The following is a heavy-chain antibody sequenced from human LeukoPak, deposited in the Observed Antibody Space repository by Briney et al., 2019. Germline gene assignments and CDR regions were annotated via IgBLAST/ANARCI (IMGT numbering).Heavy chain of an antibody. CDR1: GFTFSSYW. CDR2: INIDGSSP. D-gene: IGHD6-19*01. V-gene: IGHV3-74*01. Sequence: GGSLRLSCAASGFTFSSYWMHWVRQAPGRGLVWVSRINIDGSSPSYADSVKGRFTISRDNAKNTLYLQMNSLRAEDTAVYYCARDGWVDYWGQGTLVTVSS. J-gene: IGHJ4*02. CDR3: ARDGWVDY.